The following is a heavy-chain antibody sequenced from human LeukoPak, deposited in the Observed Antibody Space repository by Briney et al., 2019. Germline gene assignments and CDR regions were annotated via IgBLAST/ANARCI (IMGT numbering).Heavy chain of an antibody. CDR2: ISGSGGST. D-gene: IGHD3-10*01. Sequence: GGSLRLSCAASGFTFSSYAMSWVRQAPGKGLEWVSAISGSGGSTYYADSVKGRFTISRDNSKNTLYLQMNSLRAEDTAVYYCAKGKYYYGSGSYEFDYWGQGTLVTVSS. CDR1: GFTFSSYA. CDR3: AKGKYYYGSGSYEFDY. V-gene: IGHV3-23*01. J-gene: IGHJ4*02.